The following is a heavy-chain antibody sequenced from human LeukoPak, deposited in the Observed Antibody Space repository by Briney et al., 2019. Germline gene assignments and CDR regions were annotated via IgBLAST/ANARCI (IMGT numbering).Heavy chain of an antibody. CDR3: ARDPVAAVGVTDAFDI. CDR2: IYNSGST. V-gene: IGHV4-59*12. CDR1: GFTFSSYA. D-gene: IGHD6-25*01. J-gene: IGHJ3*02. Sequence: GSLRLSCAASGFTFSSYAMSWIRQPPGKGLEWIGYIYNSGSTNYNPSLKSRVTISLDTSKNQFSLRLTSVTAADTAVYYCARDPVAAVGVTDAFDIWGQGTAVTVSS.